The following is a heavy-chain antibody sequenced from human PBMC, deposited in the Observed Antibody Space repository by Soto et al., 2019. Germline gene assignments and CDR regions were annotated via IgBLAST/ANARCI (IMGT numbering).Heavy chain of an antibody. CDR3: ARGGSSWYLPDY. D-gene: IGHD6-13*01. Sequence: PSETLSLTCTVSGGSISSDYYHWTWIRQSPGKGLEWIGYIHHSGSTNYNPSLKSRVTISVDTSKNQFSLNLSSVTAADTAVYYCARGGSSWYLPDYWGQGTLVTVSS. CDR2: IHHSGST. J-gene: IGHJ4*02. V-gene: IGHV4-61*01. CDR1: GGSISSDYYH.